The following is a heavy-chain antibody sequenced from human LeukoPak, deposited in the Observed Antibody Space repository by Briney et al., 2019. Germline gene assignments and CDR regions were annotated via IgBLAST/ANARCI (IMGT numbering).Heavy chain of an antibody. CDR3: AREGTMVRGVMNHFDY. V-gene: IGHV6-1*01. CDR2: LLYRSKWYN. CDR1: GDSVSINNAA. Sequence: SQTLSLTCAISGDSVSINNAAWNWIRQSPSGGLEWLGRLLYRSKWYNDYSVSVKGRITISPDTSKNQFSLQLNSVTPEDTAVYYCAREGTMVRGVMNHFDYWGQGTLVTVSS. D-gene: IGHD3-10*01. J-gene: IGHJ4*02.